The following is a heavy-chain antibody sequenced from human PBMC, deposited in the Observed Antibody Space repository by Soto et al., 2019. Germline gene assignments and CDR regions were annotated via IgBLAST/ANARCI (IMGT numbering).Heavy chain of an antibody. CDR2: IFPNGRDK. Sequence: QVQLVQSGGGVVQPGRSLRLSCAASGFNFNTYFMHWVRQAPGKGLEWVAMIFPNGRDKEYADSVKGRFTISRDNSNXXXXXXXXXXXXXXTXVXXCAXDDEHGSNCDLAYWGQGALVTVSS. J-gene: IGHJ4*02. V-gene: IGHV3-30*03. CDR1: GFNFNTYF. D-gene: IGHD1-26*01. CDR3: AXDDEHGSNCDLAY.